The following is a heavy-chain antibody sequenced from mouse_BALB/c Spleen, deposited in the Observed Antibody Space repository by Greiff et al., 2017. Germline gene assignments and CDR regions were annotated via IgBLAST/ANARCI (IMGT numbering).Heavy chain of an antibody. V-gene: IGHV5-12-2*01. Sequence: EVKVVESGGGLVQPGGSLKLSCAASGFTFSSYTMSWVRQTPEKRLEWVAYISNGGGSTYYPDTVKGRFTISRDNAKNTLYLQMSSLKSEDTAMYYCARGNGYYAMDYWGQGTSVTVSS. CDR1: GFTFSSYT. CDR2: ISNGGGST. CDR3: ARGNGYYAMDY. J-gene: IGHJ4*01.